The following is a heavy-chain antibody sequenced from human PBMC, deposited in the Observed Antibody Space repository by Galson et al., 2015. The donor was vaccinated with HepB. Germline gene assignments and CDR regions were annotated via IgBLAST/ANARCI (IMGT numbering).Heavy chain of an antibody. CDR2: ISGSSIYT. V-gene: IGHV3-11*05. CDR3: ARELYLVRGVINS. D-gene: IGHD3-10*01. Sequence: SLRLSCAASGFTFSDHYMIWIRQAPGKGLEWVSYISGSSIYTNYADSVKGRFTISRDNAKNSLSLQVNGLRAEDTAVYYCARELYLVRGVINSWGQGTLVTVSS. CDR1: GFTFSDHY. J-gene: IGHJ4*02.